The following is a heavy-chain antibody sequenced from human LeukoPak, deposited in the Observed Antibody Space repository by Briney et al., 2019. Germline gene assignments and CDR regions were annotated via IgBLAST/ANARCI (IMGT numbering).Heavy chain of an antibody. J-gene: IGHJ4*02. Sequence: GSLRLSCAASGFTFSNYGMSWVRQAPGKGLEWVSSISGSGDNTYYADPVKGRSAISRDNSKNTLYLQMDSLRVEDTAVYHCAKTNGYYDYWGRGTLVTVSS. CDR1: GFTFSNYG. CDR2: ISGSGDNT. V-gene: IGHV3-23*01. D-gene: IGHD3-22*01. CDR3: AKTNGYYDY.